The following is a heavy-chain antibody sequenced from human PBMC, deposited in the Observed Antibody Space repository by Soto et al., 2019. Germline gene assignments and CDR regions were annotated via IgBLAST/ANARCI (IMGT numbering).Heavy chain of an antibody. CDR3: ARDQEYSSSSPYYYYYYGMDV. D-gene: IGHD6-6*01. Sequence: GASVKVSCKASGYSFTTYGLHWVRQAPGQRLEWMRWINPDNGDTRCSPSFQGRVTVTRDTSTSTVYMELSSLRSEDTAVYYCARDQEYSSSSPYYYYYYGMDVWGQGTTVTVSS. CDR1: GYSFTTYG. J-gene: IGHJ6*02. V-gene: IGHV1-3*01. CDR2: INPDNGDT.